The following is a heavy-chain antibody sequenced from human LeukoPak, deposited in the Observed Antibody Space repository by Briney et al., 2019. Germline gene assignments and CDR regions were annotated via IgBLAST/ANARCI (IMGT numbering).Heavy chain of an antibody. V-gene: IGHV3-33*08. D-gene: IGHD3-9*01. CDR2: IWYGGSNK. CDR3: ARGKTSDDIIEDGFDI. J-gene: IGHJ3*02. CDR1: GFTFSSYG. Sequence: SGGSLRLSCAASGFTFSSYGMHWVRQAPGKGLEWVAVIWYGGSNKYYADSVKGRFTISRDNSKNTLYLQMNSLRAEDTAVYYCARGKTSDDIIEDGFDIWGQGTMVAVSS.